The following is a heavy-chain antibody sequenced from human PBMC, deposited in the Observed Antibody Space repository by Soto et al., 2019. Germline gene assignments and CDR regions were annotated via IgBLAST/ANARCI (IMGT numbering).Heavy chain of an antibody. V-gene: IGHV1-69*01. CDR2: IIPIFPIT. D-gene: IGHD3-10*01. Sequence: QVQLVQSGAEVKKPGSSVKVSCRASGGTFSRYAISWVRQAPGQGLEWMGGIIPIFPITNYAQRFQDRVTVSADENTNTVYMEVSSLRSEDTAVYYCARGNITILRGVIHPLFERWGQGTLVTVSS. J-gene: IGHJ4*02. CDR3: ARGNITILRGVIHPLFER. CDR1: GGTFSRYA.